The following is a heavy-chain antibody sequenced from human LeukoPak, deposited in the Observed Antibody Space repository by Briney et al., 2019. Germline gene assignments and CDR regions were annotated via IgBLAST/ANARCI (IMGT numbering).Heavy chain of an antibody. CDR3: ASREGCSSTSCRGAFDI. J-gene: IGHJ3*02. Sequence: ASVKVSCKASGYTFTRYGVSWVRQAPGQGLEWVGWVSGYNHNTNYAHKLQGRVTMTTDTSTSTAYMELSSLRSEDTAVYYCASREGCSSTSCRGAFDIWGQGTMVTVSS. D-gene: IGHD2-2*01. V-gene: IGHV1-18*01. CDR1: GYTFTRYG. CDR2: VSGYNHNT.